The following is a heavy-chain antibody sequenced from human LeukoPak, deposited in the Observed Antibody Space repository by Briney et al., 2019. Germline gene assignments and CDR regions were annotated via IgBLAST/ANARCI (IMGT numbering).Heavy chain of an antibody. V-gene: IGHV1-69*05. J-gene: IGHJ4*02. CDR2: IIPIFGTA. CDR1: GGTFSSYA. CDR3: ARDWMGRDVAVAGPYDY. Sequence: GASVKVSCKASGGTFSSYAISWVRQAPGQGLEWMGRIIPIFGTANYAQKFQGSVTITTDESTSTAYMELSSLRSEDTAVYYCARDWMGRDVAVAGPYDYWGQGTRVTVSS. D-gene: IGHD6-19*01.